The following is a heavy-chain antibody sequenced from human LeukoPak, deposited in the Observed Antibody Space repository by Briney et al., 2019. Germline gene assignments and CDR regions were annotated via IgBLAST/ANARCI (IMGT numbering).Heavy chain of an antibody. Sequence: GGSLRLSCEASGFTFSTFAMIWVRQPPGKGLEWVSSIFPSGGEIHYADSVRGRFTISRDNSENKVYLQMNSLRPEDTAVYYCGRGAEYSGSSIEYWGQGTLVTVSS. V-gene: IGHV3-23*01. CDR1: GFTFSTFA. D-gene: IGHD1-26*01. CDR3: GRGAEYSGSSIEY. J-gene: IGHJ4*02. CDR2: IFPSGGEI.